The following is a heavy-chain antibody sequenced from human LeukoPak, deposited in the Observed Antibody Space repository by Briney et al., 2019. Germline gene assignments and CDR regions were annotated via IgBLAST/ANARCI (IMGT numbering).Heavy chain of an antibody. CDR2: IYTSGST. V-gene: IGHV4-4*07. D-gene: IGHD6-13*01. J-gene: IGHJ4*02. CDR3: ARANSSSRQFDY. Sequence: SETLSLTCTVSGGSINGFYWSWIRQPAGKGLEWIGRIYTSGSTNYSPSLKSRVAMSVNTSKNEFSLNLTSVTAADTAMYYCARANSSSRQFDYWGQGTLVTVSS. CDR1: GGSINGFY.